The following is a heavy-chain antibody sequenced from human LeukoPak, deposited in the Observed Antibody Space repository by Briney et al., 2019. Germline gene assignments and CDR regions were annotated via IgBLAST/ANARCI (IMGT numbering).Heavy chain of an antibody. D-gene: IGHD1-26*01. V-gene: IGHV4-39*07. J-gene: IGHJ4*02. Sequence: PSETLSLTCTVSGGSISSSSYYWGWIRQPPGKGLEWIGSIYYGGSTYYNPSLKSRVTISVDTSKNQFSLKLSSVTAADTAVYYCARDPRIVGVVSTNWGQGTLVTVSS. CDR3: ARDPRIVGVVSTN. CDR1: GGSISSSSYY. CDR2: IYYGGST.